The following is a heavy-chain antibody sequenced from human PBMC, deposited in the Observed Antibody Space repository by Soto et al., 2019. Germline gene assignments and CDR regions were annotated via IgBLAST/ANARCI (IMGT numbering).Heavy chain of an antibody. V-gene: IGHV4-39*01. CDR1: GGSVSSGGYY. CDR3: ARLEVREPVDY. Sequence: SETLSLTCTVSGGSVSSGGYYWSWIRQPPGKGLEWIGSIYYSGSTYYNPSLKSRVTISVDTSKNQFSLKLSSVTAADTAVYYCARLEVREPVDYWGQGTLVTVSS. CDR2: IYYSGST. D-gene: IGHD3-10*01. J-gene: IGHJ4*02.